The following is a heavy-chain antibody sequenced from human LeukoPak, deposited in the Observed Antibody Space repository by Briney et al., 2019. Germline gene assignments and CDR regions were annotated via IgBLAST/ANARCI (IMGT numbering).Heavy chain of an antibody. CDR2: INPNSGDT. D-gene: IGHD5-24*01. CDR3: ARLAGGYNPFGY. V-gene: IGHV1-2*02. J-gene: IGHJ4*02. CDR1: GYTCTGYY. Sequence: GASVKVFCKASGYTCTGYYMPWVRQAPGQGLQWMGWINPNSGDTNYAQKFQGRVTMTRDTSISTAHMELSRLRSDDTAVYYCARLAGGYNPFGYWGEGTLVTVFS.